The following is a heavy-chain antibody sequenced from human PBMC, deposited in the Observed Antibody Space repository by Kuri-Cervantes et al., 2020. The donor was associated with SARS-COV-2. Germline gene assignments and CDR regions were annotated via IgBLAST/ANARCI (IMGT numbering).Heavy chain of an antibody. Sequence: GGSLRLSCAASGFTFSSYAMHWVRQAPGKGLEWVAVISYDGSNKYYADSVKGRFTISRDNSKNTLYLQMNSLRAEDTAVYYCARDSFGGGGYYYGMDVWGQGTTVTVSS. V-gene: IGHV3-30-3*01. CDR3: ARDSFGGGGYYYGMDV. J-gene: IGHJ6*02. CDR2: ISYDGSNK. CDR1: GFTFSSYA. D-gene: IGHD4-23*01.